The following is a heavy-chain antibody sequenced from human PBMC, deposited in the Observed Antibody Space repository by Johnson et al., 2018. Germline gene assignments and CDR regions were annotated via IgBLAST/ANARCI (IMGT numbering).Heavy chain of an antibody. CDR1: GFTFSTFG. V-gene: IGHV3-33*01. Sequence: QVQLVESGGGVVQPGRSLRLSCAASGFTFSTFGMHWVRQAPGKGLEWVALVWYDGTNENYADSVKGRFTISRDNSKNTLYLQMNSLRAEDTAVYYCARIAGPYYYYYYMDVWGKGTTVTVSS. CDR3: ARIAGPYYYYYYMDV. D-gene: IGHD2-21*01. CDR2: VWYDGTNE. J-gene: IGHJ6*03.